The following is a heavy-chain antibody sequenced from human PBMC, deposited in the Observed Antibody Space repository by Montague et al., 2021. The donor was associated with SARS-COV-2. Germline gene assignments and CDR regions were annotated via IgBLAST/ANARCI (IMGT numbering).Heavy chain of an antibody. CDR2: IYGGETNT. V-gene: IGHV3-23*03. CDR1: GFTFINSP. CDR3: AKVLYYDNSGGVFDS. J-gene: IGHJ4*02. Sequence: SLRLSCAASGFTFINSPMSWVRQAPVKGLEWVSIIYGGETNTFFXDSXNVRFSMSRDNTGNTVSLQMNNLRADDTAIYYCAKVLYYDNSGGVFDSWGQGALVTVSS. D-gene: IGHD3-22*01.